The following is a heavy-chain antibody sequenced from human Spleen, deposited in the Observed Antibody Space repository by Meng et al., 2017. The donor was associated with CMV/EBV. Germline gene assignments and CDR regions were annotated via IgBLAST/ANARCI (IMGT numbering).Heavy chain of an antibody. D-gene: IGHD3-10*02. CDR2: IYDSGNT. Sequence: SETLSLSCTVSGDSISIYYWSWIRQPPGKGLEWIGYIYDSGNTKYNPSLKSRVTISIDTSKNQFSLKLSSVTAADTAVYYCARMLSASYYFDFWGQGALVTVSS. CDR1: GDSISIYY. CDR3: ARMLSASYYFDF. V-gene: IGHV4-59*13. J-gene: IGHJ4*02.